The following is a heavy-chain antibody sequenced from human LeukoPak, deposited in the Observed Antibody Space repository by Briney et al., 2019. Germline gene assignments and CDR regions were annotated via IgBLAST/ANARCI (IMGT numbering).Heavy chain of an antibody. J-gene: IGHJ6*03. CDR1: GFTFRDYY. Sequence: GGSLRLSCAASGFTFRDYYMSWIRQAPGKGLEWISYITNSGTMFYADSVKGRFTVSRDDAKNSLYLQMNSLRGEGTAVYYCARDRGLVATNADYYMDVWGNGTTVIVSS. V-gene: IGHV3-11*01. CDR2: ITNSGTM. D-gene: IGHD5-12*01. CDR3: ARDRGLVATNADYYMDV.